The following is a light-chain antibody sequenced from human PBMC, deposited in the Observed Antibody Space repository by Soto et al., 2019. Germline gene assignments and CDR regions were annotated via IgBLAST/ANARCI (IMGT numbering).Light chain of an antibody. V-gene: IGKV1-39*01. J-gene: IGKJ2*01. Sequence: DIQMTXSXXXXXASVGDRVTXTCRASQNISDSLNWYQHKPGQAPKLLIYAASSLQSGVPSRFSGSGSETDFTLTISSLQPEDFASYFCQRSWTFGQGTKL. CDR3: QRSWT. CDR2: AAS. CDR1: QNISDS.